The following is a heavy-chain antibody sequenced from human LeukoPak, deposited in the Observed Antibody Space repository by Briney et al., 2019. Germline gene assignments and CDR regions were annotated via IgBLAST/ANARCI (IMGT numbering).Heavy chain of an antibody. CDR2: IYYSGST. J-gene: IGHJ4*02. V-gene: IGHV4-39*01. CDR3: ARLRLTYYYGSGSYFFDY. CDR1: GGSISSSSYY. Sequence: PSETLSLTCTVSGGSISSSSYYWGWIRQPPGKGLEWIGSIYYSGSTYYNPSLKSRVTISVDTSKNQFSLKLSSVTAADTAVNYCARLRLTYYYGSGSYFFDYWGQGTLVTVSS. D-gene: IGHD3-10*01.